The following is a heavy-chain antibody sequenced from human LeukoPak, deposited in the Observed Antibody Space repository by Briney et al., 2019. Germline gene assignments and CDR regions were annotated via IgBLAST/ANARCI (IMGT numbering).Heavy chain of an antibody. CDR2: INTNTGNP. CDR3: ASEAVLWFGQGRYFDY. Sequence: VASVKVSCKASGYTFTSCAMNWVRQAPGQGLEWMGWINTNTGNPTYAQGFTGRFVFSLDTSVSTAYLQISSLKAEDTAVYYCASEAVLWFGQGRYFDYWGQGTLVTVSS. D-gene: IGHD3-10*01. CDR1: GYTFTSCA. V-gene: IGHV7-4-1*02. J-gene: IGHJ4*02.